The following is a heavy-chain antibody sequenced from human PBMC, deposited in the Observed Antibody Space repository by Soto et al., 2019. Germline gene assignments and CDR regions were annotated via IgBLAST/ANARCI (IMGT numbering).Heavy chain of an antibody. CDR3: ARGLDYYGSGRDGDFDY. CDR2: IIPNSGGT. Sequence: ASVKVSCKASGYTFTGYYMHWVRQAPGQGLEWMGWIIPNSGGTNYAQKFQGWVTMTRDASISTAYMELSRLRSEDTAVYYCARGLDYYGSGRDGDFDYWGQGTLVTVAS. V-gene: IGHV1-2*04. CDR1: GYTFTGYY. J-gene: IGHJ4*02. D-gene: IGHD3-10*01.